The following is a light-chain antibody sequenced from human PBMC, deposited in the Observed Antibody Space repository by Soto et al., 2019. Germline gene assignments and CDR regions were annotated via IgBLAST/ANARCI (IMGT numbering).Light chain of an antibody. V-gene: IGKV3-20*01. J-gene: IGKJ1*01. CDR1: QSVSSSY. CDR2: GAS. Sequence: EIGLTQSPGTLSLSPGERATLSCRASQSVSSSYLAWYQQKPGQAPRHLIYGASSRATGIPDRFSGSGSGTDFTLTISRLEPEDFAVYYCQQYGSSPDTFGQGTKVEIK. CDR3: QQYGSSPDT.